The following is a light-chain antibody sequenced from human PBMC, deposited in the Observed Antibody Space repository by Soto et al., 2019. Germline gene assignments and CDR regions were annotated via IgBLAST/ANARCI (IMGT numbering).Light chain of an antibody. J-gene: IGKJ1*01. CDR3: QQRSNWPWT. V-gene: IGKV3-11*01. CDR2: DAS. CDR1: QSVSNY. Sequence: EIVLTQSTASLSLSPGERATLSCRASQSVSNYIAWYQQKPGQAPRLLIYDASNRATGIPARFSGSGSGTDFSLTISRLEPEDFAVYYCQQRSNWPWTFGQGTKVEIK.